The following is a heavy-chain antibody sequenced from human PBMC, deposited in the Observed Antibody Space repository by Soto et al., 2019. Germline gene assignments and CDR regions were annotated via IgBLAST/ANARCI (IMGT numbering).Heavy chain of an antibody. CDR3: AKDQAQHGSGNFYGIDV. J-gene: IGHJ6*02. CDR2: LSYDGTYK. V-gene: IGHV3-30*18. CDR1: GFAFSIFG. D-gene: IGHD3-10*01. Sequence: PGGSLRLSCAASGFAFSIFGMHWVRQAPGKGLEWVAVLSYDGTYKYYADSVKGHFTISRDNSKNTLFLQMNSLRPEDTAVYYCAKDQAQHGSGNFYGIDVWAQGTAVNFS.